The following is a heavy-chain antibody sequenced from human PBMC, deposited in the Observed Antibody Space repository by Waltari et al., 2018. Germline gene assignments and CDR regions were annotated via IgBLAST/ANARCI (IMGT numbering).Heavy chain of an antibody. J-gene: IGHJ4*02. V-gene: IGHV3-30-3*01. CDR3: ARDRGIGVATIIVNY. Sequence: QVQLVESGGGVVQPGRSLRLSCAASGFTFSSYAMHWVRQAPGKGLEWVAVISYDGSNKYYADSVKGRFTISRDNSKNTLYLQMNSLRAEDTAVYYCARDRGIGVATIIVNYWGQGTLVTVSS. CDR1: GFTFSSYA. CDR2: ISYDGSNK. D-gene: IGHD5-12*01.